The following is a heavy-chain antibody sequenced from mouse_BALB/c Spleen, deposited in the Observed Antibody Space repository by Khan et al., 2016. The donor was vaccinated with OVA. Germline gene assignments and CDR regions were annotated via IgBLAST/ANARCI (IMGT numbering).Heavy chain of an antibody. Sequence: VQLQQSGAELVRSGASVKLSCTASDFNIKDYYVHWVKQRPEQGLEWIGWIDPENGDTEYAPKFQGKATMTADTSSNPSYLQLSSLAAEDTAVYYCSERGGYAMDYWGQGTSVTVSS. CDR1: DFNIKDYY. J-gene: IGHJ4*01. CDR2: IDPENGDT. CDR3: SERGGYAMDY. V-gene: IGHV14-4*02.